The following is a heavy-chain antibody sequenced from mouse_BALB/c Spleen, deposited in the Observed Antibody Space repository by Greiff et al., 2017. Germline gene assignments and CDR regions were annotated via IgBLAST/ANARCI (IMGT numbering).Heavy chain of an antibody. CDR2: IYPGGGYT. CDR1: GYTFTNYW. D-gene: IGHD2-3*01. Sequence: QVQLKQSGAELVRPGTSVKISCKASGYTFTNYWLGWVKQRPGHGLEWIGDIYPGGGYTNYNEKFKGKATLTADTSSSTAYMQLSSLTSEDSAVYFCARRNDGYCWDYWGQGTTLTVSS. V-gene: IGHV1-63*02. J-gene: IGHJ2*01. CDR3: ARRNDGYCWDY.